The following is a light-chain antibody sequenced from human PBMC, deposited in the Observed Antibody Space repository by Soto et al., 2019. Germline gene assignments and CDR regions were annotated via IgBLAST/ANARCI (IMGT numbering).Light chain of an antibody. V-gene: IGLV1-44*01. Sequence: ALTQPPSASATPGQRVTISCSGSNSNIGTNTVNWYQQLPGTAPRLLIYTNNQRPSGVPQRFSGSKTGTSASLAIGGLQSEDGADYYCAAWDDSLGDYVFGTGTKVTVL. CDR1: NSNIGTNT. CDR3: AAWDDSLGDYV. CDR2: TNN. J-gene: IGLJ1*01.